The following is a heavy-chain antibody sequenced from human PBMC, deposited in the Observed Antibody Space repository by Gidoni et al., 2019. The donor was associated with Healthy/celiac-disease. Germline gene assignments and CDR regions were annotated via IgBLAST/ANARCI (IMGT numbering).Heavy chain of an antibody. V-gene: IGHV3-23*01. CDR3: AKRNRLGSYGSLFDY. D-gene: IGHD5-18*01. Sequence: LESGGGLVQPGGSLRLSCAASGFTFSSYAMSWVRQAPEKGLEWVSAISGSGGSTYYADSVKGRFTISRDNSKNTLYLQMNSLRAEDTAVYYCAKRNRLGSYGSLFDYWGQGTLVTVSS. CDR2: ISGSGGST. CDR1: GFTFSSYA. J-gene: IGHJ4*02.